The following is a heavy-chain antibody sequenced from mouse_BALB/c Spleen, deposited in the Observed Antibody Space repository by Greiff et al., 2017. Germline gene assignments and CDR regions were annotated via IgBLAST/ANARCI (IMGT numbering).Heavy chain of an antibody. CDR1: GFAFSSYD. V-gene: IGHV5-12-1*01. CDR3: ARGDYYGPWFAY. Sequence: EVNVVESGGGLVKPGGSLKLSCAASGFAFSSYDMSWVRQTPEKRLEWVAYISSGGGSTYYPDTVKGRFTISRDNAKNTLYLQMSSLKSEDTAMYYCARGDYYGPWFAYWGQGTLVTVSA. J-gene: IGHJ3*01. CDR2: ISSGGGST. D-gene: IGHD1-2*01.